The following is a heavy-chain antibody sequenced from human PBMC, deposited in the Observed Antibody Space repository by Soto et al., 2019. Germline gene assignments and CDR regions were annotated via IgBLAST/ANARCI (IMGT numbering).Heavy chain of an antibody. V-gene: IGHV2-5*01. J-gene: IGHJ4*02. Sequence: SGPTLVNPTQTLTLTCTFSGFSLSTSGVGVGWIRQPPGKALEWLALIYWNDDKRYSPSLKSRLTNTKDTSKNQVVLTMTNMDPVDTATYYCAHIDSGYDQPFFDYWGQGTLVTVSS. CDR2: IYWNDDK. CDR3: AHIDSGYDQPFFDY. D-gene: IGHD5-12*01. CDR1: GFSLSTSGVG.